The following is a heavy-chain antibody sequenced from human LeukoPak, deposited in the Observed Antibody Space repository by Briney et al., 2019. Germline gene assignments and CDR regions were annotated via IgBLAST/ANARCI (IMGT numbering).Heavy chain of an antibody. D-gene: IGHD2-15*01. V-gene: IGHV3-23*01. Sequence: GGSLRLSCAVSGFTFSSYAMNWVRQAPGKGLEWVSVISGSGDTTYYGDSVKGRFTISRDNSKNTLYLQTNSLRVEDTAAYYCARAPGGRISAFNYWGQGTLVTVSS. CDR1: GFTFSSYA. J-gene: IGHJ4*02. CDR3: ARAPGGRISAFNY. CDR2: ISGSGDTT.